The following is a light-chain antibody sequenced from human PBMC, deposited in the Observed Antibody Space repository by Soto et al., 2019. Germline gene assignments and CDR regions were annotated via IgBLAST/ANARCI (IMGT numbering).Light chain of an antibody. CDR3: QQYNSYST. CDR1: QSISSW. V-gene: IGKV1-5*01. CDR2: DAS. Sequence: DIKMNQNRSTLPRAGGDSGTRTFRASQSISSWLAWYQQKPGKAPKLLIYDASSLESGVPSRFSGSGSGKDFTLTIRSLQPDDFATYYCQQYNSYSTFGQGTMVDVK. J-gene: IGKJ1*01.